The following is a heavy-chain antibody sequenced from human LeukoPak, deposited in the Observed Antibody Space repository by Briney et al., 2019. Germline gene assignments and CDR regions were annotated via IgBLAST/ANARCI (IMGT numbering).Heavy chain of an antibody. CDR2: MNPNSGNT. J-gene: IGHJ6*03. D-gene: IGHD3-10*01. CDR3: ARQMVRGMEDYYYYYYMDV. Sequence: GASVKVSCKASGYTFTSYDISWVRQATGQGLEWMGWMNPNSGNTGYAQKFQGRVTMTRNTSISTAYMELSSLRSEDTAVYYRARQMVRGMEDYYYYYYMDVWGKGTTVTVSS. CDR1: GYTFTSYD. V-gene: IGHV1-8*01.